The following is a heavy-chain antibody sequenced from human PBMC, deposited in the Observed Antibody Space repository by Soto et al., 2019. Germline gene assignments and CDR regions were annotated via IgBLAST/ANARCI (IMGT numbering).Heavy chain of an antibody. CDR1: GFTFDDYA. Sequence: GGSLRLSCAASGFTFDDYAMHWVRQAPGKGLEWVSGISWNSGSIGYADSVKGRFTISRDNAKNSLYLQMNSLRAEDTALYYCAKEGSPGDYAYYFDYWGQGTLVTVSS. D-gene: IGHD4-17*01. CDR3: AKEGSPGDYAYYFDY. CDR2: ISWNSGSI. V-gene: IGHV3-9*01. J-gene: IGHJ4*02.